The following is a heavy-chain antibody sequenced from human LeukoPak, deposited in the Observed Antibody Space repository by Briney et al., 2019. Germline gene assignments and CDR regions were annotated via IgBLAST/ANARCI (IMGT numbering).Heavy chain of an antibody. CDR1: GFTFSTFW. V-gene: IGHV3-7*01. D-gene: IGHD3-22*01. J-gene: IGHJ5*02. CDR2: IKQDGSEK. Sequence: GGSLRLSCAASGFTFSTFWMSWVRQAPGKGLEWVANIKQDGSEKYYVDSVKGRFTISRDNAKNSLYLQMNSLRAEDTAVYYCARDRYEYDSSTYFGCCAWGLGTLVTVSS. CDR3: ARDRYEYDSSTYFGCCA.